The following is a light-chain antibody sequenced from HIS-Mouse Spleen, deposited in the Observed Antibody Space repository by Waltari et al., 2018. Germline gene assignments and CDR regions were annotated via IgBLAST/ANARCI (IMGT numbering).Light chain of an antibody. V-gene: IGKV3-20*01. CDR2: GAS. CDR1: QSVSSSY. J-gene: IGKJ3*01. CDR3: QQYGSSP. Sequence: EIVLTPSPGTLSLSPGERATLPCRASQSVSSSYLAWYQQKPGQAPRLLIYGASSRATGIPDRFSGSGSGTDFTLTISRLEPEDFAVYYCQQYGSSPFGPGTKVDIK.